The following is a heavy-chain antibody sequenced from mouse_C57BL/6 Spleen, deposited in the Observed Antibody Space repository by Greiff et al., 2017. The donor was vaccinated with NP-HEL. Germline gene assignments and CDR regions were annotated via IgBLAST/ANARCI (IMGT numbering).Heavy chain of an antibody. D-gene: IGHD2-4*01. J-gene: IGHJ4*01. CDR3: ARQGDYGRYAMDY. Sequence: EVQVVESGGDLVKPGGSLKLSCAASGFTFSSYGMSWVRQTPDKRLEWVATISSGGSYTYYPDSVKGRFTISRDNAKNTLYLQMSSLKSEDTAMYYCARQGDYGRYAMDYWGQGTSVTVSS. V-gene: IGHV5-6*01. CDR1: GFTFSSYG. CDR2: ISSGGSYT.